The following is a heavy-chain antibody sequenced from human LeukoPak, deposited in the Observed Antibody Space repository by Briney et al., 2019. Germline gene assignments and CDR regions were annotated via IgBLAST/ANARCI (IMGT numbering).Heavy chain of an antibody. J-gene: IGHJ6*03. D-gene: IGHD6-6*01. CDR1: GYSISSGYY. CDR2: IYHSGST. Sequence: SETLSLTCTISGYSISSGYYWGWIRQPPGKGLEWIGSIYHSGSTYYNPSLKSRVTISVDTSKYQFSLKLSSVTAADTAVYYCARDRIAARPPYFMDVWGKGTTVTVSS. V-gene: IGHV4-38-2*02. CDR3: ARDRIAARPPYFMDV.